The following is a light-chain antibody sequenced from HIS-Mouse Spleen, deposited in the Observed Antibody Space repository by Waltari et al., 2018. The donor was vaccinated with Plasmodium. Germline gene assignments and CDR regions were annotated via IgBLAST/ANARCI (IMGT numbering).Light chain of an antibody. Sequence: SYELTQPPSVSVSPGQTARITCSGAVLPKKYAYWYKQKSGQAPVLVIYEDSKRPSGIPERFSGSSSGTMATLTISGAQVEDEADYYCYSTDSSGNHRVFGGGTKLTVL. J-gene: IGLJ3*02. V-gene: IGLV3-10*01. CDR3: YSTDSSGNHRV. CDR1: VLPKKY. CDR2: EDS.